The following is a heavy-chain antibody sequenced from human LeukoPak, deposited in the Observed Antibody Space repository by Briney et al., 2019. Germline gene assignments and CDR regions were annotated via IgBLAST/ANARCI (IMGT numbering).Heavy chain of an antibody. J-gene: IGHJ4*02. CDR3: ARDRATRRWGTQEFDY. Sequence: GGSLRLSCAASGFTFSNHAMSWVRQAPGKGLEWVSAISGGGGSTYYADSVKGRFTISRDNSKNMLYLQMNSLRAEDTAVYYCARDRATRRWGTQEFDYWGQGTLVTVSS. V-gene: IGHV3-23*01. D-gene: IGHD3-16*01. CDR1: GFTFSNHA. CDR2: ISGGGGST.